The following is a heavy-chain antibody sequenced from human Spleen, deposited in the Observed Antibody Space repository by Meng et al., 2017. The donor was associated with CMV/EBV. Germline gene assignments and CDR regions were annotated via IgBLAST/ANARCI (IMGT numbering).Heavy chain of an antibody. D-gene: IGHD3-16*01. CDR2: INAYNGDT. V-gene: IGHV1-18*01. J-gene: IGHJ3*01. CDR3: ARDLGGDPYDTFDF. Sequence: ASVKVSCKPSSFSFSSYAVSWVRQAPGQGLEWMGWINAYNGDTNYAQKLQGRVTMTTDTSTSTAYMELRSLRSDDTAVYYCARDLGGDPYDTFDFWGRGTMVTVSS. CDR1: SFSFSSYA.